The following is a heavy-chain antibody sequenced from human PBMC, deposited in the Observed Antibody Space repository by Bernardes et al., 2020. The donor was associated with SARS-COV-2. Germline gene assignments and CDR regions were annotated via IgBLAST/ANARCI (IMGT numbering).Heavy chain of an antibody. D-gene: IGHD4-17*01. CDR3: VKGGYDYGDWDY. CDR2: VNTDGSST. V-gene: IGHV3-74*01. CDR1: GFSFSSHW. J-gene: IGHJ4*02. Sequence: GGSLRLSCAASGFSFSSHWMHLVRRAPGKGLVWVSRVNTDGSSTSYADSVKGRFTISRDNAKNTLYLQMNSLSVEDTAVYYCVKGGYDYGDWDYWGQGTLVTVSS.